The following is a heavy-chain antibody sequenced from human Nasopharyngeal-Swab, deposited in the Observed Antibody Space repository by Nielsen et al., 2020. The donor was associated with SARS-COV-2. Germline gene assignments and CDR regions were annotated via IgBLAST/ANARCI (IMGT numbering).Heavy chain of an antibody. CDR2: SHYSGST. J-gene: IGHJ4*02. CDR3: ARGFDY. V-gene: IGHV4-59*08. CDR1: GASISSYY. Sequence: GSLRLSCTVSGASISSYYWSWIRQTPGKGLEWVAYSHYSGSTNYNPSLKSRVTMSVDTSKRQFSLMLTSVTAADTAVYYCARGFDYWGQGTLVTVS.